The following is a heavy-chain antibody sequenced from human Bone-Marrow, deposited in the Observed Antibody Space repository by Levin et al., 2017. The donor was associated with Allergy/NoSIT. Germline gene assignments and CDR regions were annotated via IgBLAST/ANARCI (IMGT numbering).Heavy chain of an antibody. D-gene: IGHD6-6*01. CDR1: GYTFTSYY. V-gene: IGHV1-46*01. J-gene: IGHJ5*02. Sequence: GASVKVSCKASGYTFTSYYMHWVRQAPGQGLEWMGIINPSGGSTSYAQKFQGRVTMTRDTSTSTVYMELSSLRSEDTAVYYCARDAPKSLAARPGEDWFDPWGQGTLVTVSS. CDR3: ARDAPKSLAARPGEDWFDP. CDR2: INPSGGST.